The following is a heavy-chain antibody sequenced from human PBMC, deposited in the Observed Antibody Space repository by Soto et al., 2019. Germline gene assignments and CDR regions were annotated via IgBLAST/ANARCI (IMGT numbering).Heavy chain of an antibody. V-gene: IGHV3-30-3*01. D-gene: IGHD1-26*01. CDR2: ISYDADHK. Sequence: GGSLRLSCAASGFTFNTYSMVWVRQAPGKGLEWVAVISYDADHKYYADSVKGQFTISRDTSKSTLYLQMDSLRTEDTAVYYCARVSLDIVGAVDYWGQGTLVTVSS. J-gene: IGHJ4*02. CDR1: GFTFNTYS. CDR3: ARVSLDIVGAVDY.